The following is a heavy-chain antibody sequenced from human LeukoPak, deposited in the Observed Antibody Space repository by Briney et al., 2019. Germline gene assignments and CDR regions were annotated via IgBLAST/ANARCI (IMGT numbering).Heavy chain of an antibody. CDR3: ARHRYSNYVWRFFDY. V-gene: IGHV4-39*01. D-gene: IGHD4-11*01. Sequence: PETLSPTSRVYARSPTSICTDWDWIRQHPGKGLEWIGSMYYRGTSYYKPSLKSRVTISVDTSKNQFSLILSSVTAADTAVFYCARHRYSNYVWRFFDYWGQGILVTVSS. J-gene: IGHJ4*02. CDR2: MYYRGTS. CDR1: ARSPTSICTD.